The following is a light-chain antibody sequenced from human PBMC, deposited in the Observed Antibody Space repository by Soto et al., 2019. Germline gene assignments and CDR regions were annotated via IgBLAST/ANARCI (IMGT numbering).Light chain of an antibody. Sequence: QSALTQPPSASGTPGQRVAISCSGGSSDIGSNPVNWYLHLPGAAPKLLIYRDNQRPSGVPDRFSGSKSGTSASLTISGLQSEDEADYFCSAWDDNIYGPVFGGGTQVTVL. CDR1: SSDIGSNP. J-gene: IGLJ2*01. CDR3: SAWDDNIYGPV. CDR2: RDN. V-gene: IGLV1-44*01.